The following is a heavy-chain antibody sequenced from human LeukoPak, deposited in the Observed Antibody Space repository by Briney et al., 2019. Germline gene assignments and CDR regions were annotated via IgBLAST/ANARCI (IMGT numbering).Heavy chain of an antibody. CDR1: GGSISSYY. D-gene: IGHD6-13*01. Sequence: SETLSLTCTVSGGSISSYYWSWIRQPPGKGLEWIGYIYYSGSTNYNPSLKSRVTISVDTSKNQFSLKLSSVTAADTAVYYCASIAAAGTDTNGGYYYYMDVWGKGTTVTVSS. CDR3: ASIAAAGTDTNGGYYYYMDV. CDR2: IYYSGST. J-gene: IGHJ6*03. V-gene: IGHV4-59*08.